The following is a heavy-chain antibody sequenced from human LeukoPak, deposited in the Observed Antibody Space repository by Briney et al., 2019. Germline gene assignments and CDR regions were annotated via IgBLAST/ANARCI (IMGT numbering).Heavy chain of an antibody. V-gene: IGHV3-72*01. CDR1: GFTFSDHY. D-gene: IGHD6-6*01. Sequence: GGSLRLSCAASGFTFSDHYMDWVRQAPGKGLEWVGRTRKKTNSYTTEYAASVKGRFTISRDDSKNSLYLQMNSLKAEDTAVYYCTRHSSSSSDYWGQGTLVTVSS. J-gene: IGHJ4*02. CDR2: TRKKTNSYTT. CDR3: TRHSSSSSDY.